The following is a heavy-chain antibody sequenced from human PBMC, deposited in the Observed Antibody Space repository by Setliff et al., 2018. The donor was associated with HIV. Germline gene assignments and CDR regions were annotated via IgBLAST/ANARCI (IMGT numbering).Heavy chain of an antibody. J-gene: IGHJ4*02. CDR3: ASLWVTPPHGF. D-gene: IGHD3-16*01. CDR2: IWYDGSNK. Sequence: PGGSLRLSCAASGFTFSSYGMHWVRQAPGKGLEWVAVIWYDGSNKYFADSVTGRFTISRDNSKNTLYLQMNSLRAEDTAVYYCASLWVTPPHGFWGQGTLVTVSS. CDR1: GFTFSSYG. V-gene: IGHV3-33*01.